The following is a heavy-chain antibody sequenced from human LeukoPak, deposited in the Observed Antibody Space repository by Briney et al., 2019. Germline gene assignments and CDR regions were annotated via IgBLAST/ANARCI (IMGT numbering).Heavy chain of an antibody. Sequence: GGALRLSCAASGFTVSNNYMSWVRQTPGKGLEWVSIIFSLGSTYYADSVKGRFTISRDNSKNTLYPQLNSLRVEDTAVYYCARHFDSGDYVENPIDYWGQGTLVTVSS. CDR2: IFSLGST. J-gene: IGHJ4*02. V-gene: IGHV3-66*02. CDR3: ARHFDSGDYVENPIDY. CDR1: GFTVSNNY. D-gene: IGHD3-22*01.